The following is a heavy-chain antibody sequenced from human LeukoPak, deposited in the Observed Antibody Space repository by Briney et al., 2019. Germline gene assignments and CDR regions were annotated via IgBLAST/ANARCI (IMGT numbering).Heavy chain of an antibody. D-gene: IGHD3-16*02. J-gene: IGHJ5*02. V-gene: IGHV3-30-3*01. CDR2: ISYDGSNK. Sequence: GGSLRLSCAASGFAFSNSWMGWVRQAPGKGLEWVAVISYDGSNKYYADSVKGRFTISRDNSKNTLYLQMNSLRAEDTAVYYCARERRLSTNWFDPWGQGTLVTVSS. CDR3: ARERRLSTNWFDP. CDR1: GFAFSNSW.